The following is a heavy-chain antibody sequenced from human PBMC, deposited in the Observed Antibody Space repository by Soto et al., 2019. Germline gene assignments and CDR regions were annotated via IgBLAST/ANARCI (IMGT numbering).Heavy chain of an antibody. CDR3: ARGESAAADPYYYYGMDV. D-gene: IGHD6-13*01. CDR1: GFTFSSYW. V-gene: IGHV3-7*01. CDR2: IKQDGSEK. J-gene: IGHJ6*02. Sequence: GESLKISCAASGFTFSSYWMSWVRQAPGKGLEWVANIKQDGSEKYYVDSVKGRFTISRDNAKNSLYLQMNSLRAEDTAVYYCARGESAAADPYYYYGMDVWGQGTTVTVSS.